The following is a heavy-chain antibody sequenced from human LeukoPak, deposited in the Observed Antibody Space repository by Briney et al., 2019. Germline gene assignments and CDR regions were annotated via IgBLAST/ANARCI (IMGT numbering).Heavy chain of an antibody. Sequence: GGSLRLSCAASGFTFSNYSMNWVRQAPGKGLEWVSSISRSSTYISYADSLKGRFTISRDNAKNSLYLQMNSLRAEDTAVYYCARNGYCNSTNCLRAFDIWGQGTMVTVSS. V-gene: IGHV3-21*06. CDR2: ISRSSTYI. CDR3: ARNGYCNSTNCLRAFDI. D-gene: IGHD2-2*01. CDR1: GFTFSNYS. J-gene: IGHJ3*02.